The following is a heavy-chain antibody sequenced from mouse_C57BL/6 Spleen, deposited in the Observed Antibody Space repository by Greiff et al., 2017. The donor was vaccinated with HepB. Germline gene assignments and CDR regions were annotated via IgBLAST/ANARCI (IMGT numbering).Heavy chain of an antibody. CDR1: GYTFTDYN. CDR2: INPNNGGT. CDR3: ARSSIYYEYVGAMDY. J-gene: IGHJ4*01. V-gene: IGHV1-18*01. D-gene: IGHD2-4*01. Sequence: EVQLQQSGPELVKPGASVKIPCKASGYTFTDYNMDWVKQSHGKSLEWIGDINPNNGGTIYNQKFKGKATLTVGKSSSTAYMELRSLTSEDTAVYYCARSSIYYEYVGAMDYWGQGTSVTVSS.